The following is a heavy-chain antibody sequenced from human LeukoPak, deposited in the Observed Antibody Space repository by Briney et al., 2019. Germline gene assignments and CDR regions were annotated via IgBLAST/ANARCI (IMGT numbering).Heavy chain of an antibody. CDR1: GYTFTSYA. D-gene: IGHD7-27*01. CDR3: ASWGSQDAFDI. CDR2: INAGNGNT. V-gene: IGHV1-3*01. Sequence: ASVTVSCTASGYTFTSYAMHWVCQAPGQRLEWMGWINAGNGNTKYSQKFQGRVTITRDTSASTAYMELSSLRSEDTAVYYCASWGSQDAFDIWGQGTMVTVSS. J-gene: IGHJ3*02.